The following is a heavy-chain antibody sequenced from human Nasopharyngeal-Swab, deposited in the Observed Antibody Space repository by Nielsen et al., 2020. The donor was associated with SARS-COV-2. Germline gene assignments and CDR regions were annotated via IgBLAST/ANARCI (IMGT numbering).Heavy chain of an antibody. J-gene: IGHJ4*02. CDR2: IRSKGNNYAT. D-gene: IGHD2-15*01. CDR3: TRCGGGCYSGRDY. CDR1: GFIFSDSA. Sequence: GESLTISCAASGFIFSDSAIHWVRQASGKGLEWVGRIRSKGNNYATAYAASVKGRFTIFRDDPTNTAYLQMNSLKTKDTAMYYCTRCGGGCYSGRDYWGQGTLVTVSS. V-gene: IGHV3-73*01.